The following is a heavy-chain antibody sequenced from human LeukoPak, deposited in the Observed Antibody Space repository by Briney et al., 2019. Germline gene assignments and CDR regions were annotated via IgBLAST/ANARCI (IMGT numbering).Heavy chain of an antibody. J-gene: IGHJ3*02. CDR2: IRSKANGYTT. Sequence: GGSLKLSCSASGFTFSGSAMHWVRQASGKGLEWVGRIRSKANGYTTAYGASVKGRFTISRDDSQRATYVQMNSLKIEDTAVYYCTRLAGGDAFDIWGPGTMVTVSS. V-gene: IGHV3-73*01. CDR3: TRLAGGDAFDI. CDR1: GFTFSGSA. D-gene: IGHD2-15*01.